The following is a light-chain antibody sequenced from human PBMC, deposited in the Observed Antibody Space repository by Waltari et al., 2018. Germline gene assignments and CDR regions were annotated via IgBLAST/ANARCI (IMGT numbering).Light chain of an antibody. J-gene: IGKJ4*01. CDR2: GAS. CDR1: QSVVFNSNNKNY. Sequence: DIVMTQSPDALAVSLGERAAINCKSSQSVVFNSNNKNYIAWYQKKPGQPPKLLIYGASTRDAGVPDRFSGSGSETDFTLTISSLQPGDVAVYYCQQYHSVPFTFGGGTKVEIQ. CDR3: QQYHSVPFT. V-gene: IGKV4-1*01.